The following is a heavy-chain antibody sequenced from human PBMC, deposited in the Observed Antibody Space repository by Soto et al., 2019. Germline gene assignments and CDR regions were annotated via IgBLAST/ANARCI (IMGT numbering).Heavy chain of an antibody. Sequence: QVQLVQSGAEVKKPGSSVKVSCKASGGTFGSHTISWVRQAPGQGLEWMGRIIPILGVVKSAQKFQGRVTITADKSTRTAYMELTRLRSDATAVYYCARVTTNYYYYYMDVWGKVTPVTVSS. J-gene: IGHJ6*03. V-gene: IGHV1-69*02. CDR2: IIPILGVV. CDR3: ARVTTNYYYYYMDV. CDR1: GGTFGSHT. D-gene: IGHD1-1*01.